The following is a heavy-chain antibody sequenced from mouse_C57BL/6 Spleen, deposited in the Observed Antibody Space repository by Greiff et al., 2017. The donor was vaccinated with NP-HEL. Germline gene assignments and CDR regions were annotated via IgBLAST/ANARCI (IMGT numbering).Heavy chain of an antibody. CDR3: ARGAHYYYGSSYWYFDV. CDR1: GYTFTTYP. CDR2: FHPYNDDT. V-gene: IGHV1-47*01. Sequence: QVQLQQPGAELVKPGASVKMSCKASGYTFTTYPIAWMKQTHGKSLEWIGNFHPYNDDTKYNEKFKGKATLTVEKSSSTVYLELSRLTSDDSAVYYCARGAHYYYGSSYWYFDVWGTGTTLTVSS. J-gene: IGHJ1*03. D-gene: IGHD1-1*01.